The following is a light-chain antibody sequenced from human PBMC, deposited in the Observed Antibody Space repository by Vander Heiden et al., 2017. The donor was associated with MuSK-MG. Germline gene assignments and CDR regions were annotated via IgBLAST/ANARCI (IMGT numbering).Light chain of an antibody. Sequence: EIVMTQSPATLSVSPGERATLSCRASQSVSTNLAWYQQKPGQSPRLIIYGASTRATDIPAWRFTGSGSGTEFTLTIGSLQSEDFAVCYCQQYNNWPRTFGQGTKVEIK. CDR1: QSVSTN. J-gene: IGKJ1*01. CDR3: QQYNNWPRT. CDR2: GAS. V-gene: IGKV3-15*01.